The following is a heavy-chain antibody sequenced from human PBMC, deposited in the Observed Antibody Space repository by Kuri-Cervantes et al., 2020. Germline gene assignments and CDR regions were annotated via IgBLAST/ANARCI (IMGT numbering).Heavy chain of an antibody. CDR1: GFTVSSNY. V-gene: IGHV3-53*01. CDR2: IYSGGST. CDR3: ARGTNTFDI. J-gene: IGHJ3*02. Sequence: GESLKISCAASGFTVSSNYMSWVRQAPGKGLEWVSVIYSGGSTYYADSVKGRFTISRDNSKSTLYLQMNSLRAEDTAVYYCARGTNTFDIWGQGTMVTVSS.